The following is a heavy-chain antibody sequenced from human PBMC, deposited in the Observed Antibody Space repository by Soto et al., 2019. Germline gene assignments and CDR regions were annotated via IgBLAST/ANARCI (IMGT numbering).Heavy chain of an antibody. V-gene: IGHV4-34*01. J-gene: IGHJ4*02. Sequence: SETLSLTCAVYGGSFSGYYWSWIRQPPGKGLEWIGEINHSGSTNYNPSLKSRVTTSVDTSKNQFSLKLSSVTAADTAVYYCAREGYCSGGSCYSRPLDYWGQGTLVTVS. CDR3: AREGYCSGGSCYSRPLDY. D-gene: IGHD2-15*01. CDR2: INHSGST. CDR1: GGSFSGYY.